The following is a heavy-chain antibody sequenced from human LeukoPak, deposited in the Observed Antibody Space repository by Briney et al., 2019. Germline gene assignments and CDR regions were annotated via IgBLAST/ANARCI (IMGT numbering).Heavy chain of an antibody. CDR2: INHSGST. Sequence: SETLSLTCAVSGGSFSGYYWSWIRQPPGKGLEWIGEINHSGSTNYNPSLKSRVTISVDTSKNQFSLKLSSVTAADTAVYYCARRGGSLLWFGRALGYWGQGTLVTVSS. V-gene: IGHV4-34*01. CDR3: ARRGGSLLWFGRALGY. CDR1: GGSFSGYY. D-gene: IGHD3-10*01. J-gene: IGHJ4*02.